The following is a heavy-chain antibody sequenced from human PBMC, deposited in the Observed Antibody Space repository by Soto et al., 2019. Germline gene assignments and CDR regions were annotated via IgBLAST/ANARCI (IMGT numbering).Heavy chain of an antibody. J-gene: IGHJ4*01. Sequence: PGGSLRLSCAASGFTFNSYTMAWVRQAPGKGPEWVSSISGSGSSPSYADSVQGRFIIYRDNSRTTLSLQMNSLRAEDTATYYCAKARCTGNSCYVPDYWGHGSLVTVSS. CDR2: ISGSGSSP. CDR3: AKARCTGNSCYVPDY. CDR1: GFTFNSYT. V-gene: IGHV3-23*01. D-gene: IGHD2-8*02.